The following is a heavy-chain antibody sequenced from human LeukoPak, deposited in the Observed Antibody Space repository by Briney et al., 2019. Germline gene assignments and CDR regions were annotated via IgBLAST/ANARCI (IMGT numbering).Heavy chain of an antibody. V-gene: IGHV3-66*01. Sequence: GGSLRLSCAASGFTVSSNYMSWVRQAPGKGLEWVSVIYSGGSTYYADSVKGRFTISRDNSKNTLYLQMNSLRAEDTAVYYCAREDSGSYYYLDYWGQGTLVTVSS. CDR3: AREDSGSYYYLDY. CDR1: GFTVSSNY. CDR2: IYSGGST. J-gene: IGHJ4*02. D-gene: IGHD1-26*01.